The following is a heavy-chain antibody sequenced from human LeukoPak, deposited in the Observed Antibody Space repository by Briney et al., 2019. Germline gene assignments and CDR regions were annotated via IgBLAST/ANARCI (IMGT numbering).Heavy chain of an antibody. V-gene: IGHV3-7*01. CDR2: IKQDGSEK. CDR1: GFTFSTYW. CDR3: ASLDYGDYVNAFDI. J-gene: IGHJ3*02. D-gene: IGHD4-17*01. Sequence: GGSLRLSCAASGFTFSTYWMNWVRQAPGKGLEWVASIKQDGSEKFYVDSVKGRFTISRDNAKNSMYLQMNSLRAEDTALYYCASLDYGDYVNAFDIWGQGTMVTVSS.